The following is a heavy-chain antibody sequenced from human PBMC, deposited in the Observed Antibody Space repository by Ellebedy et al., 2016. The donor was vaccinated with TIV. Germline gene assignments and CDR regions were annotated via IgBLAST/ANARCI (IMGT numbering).Heavy chain of an antibody. CDR3: ARGRFPVSLENYFDP. D-gene: IGHD3-3*01. V-gene: IGHV4-59*01. CDR2: IAYNGIT. J-gene: IGHJ5*02. CDR1: GGSISTFY. Sequence: MPSETLSLTCTVSGGSISTFYWSWIRQPPGKGLEWIGYIAYNGITSYNPAPRSRVTISLEKSRNQFPLKVTSVTAADTAMYFCARGRFPVSLENYFDPWGQGSLVSVSS.